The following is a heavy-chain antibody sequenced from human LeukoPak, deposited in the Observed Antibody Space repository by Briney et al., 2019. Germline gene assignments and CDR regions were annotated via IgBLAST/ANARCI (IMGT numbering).Heavy chain of an antibody. Sequence: SETLSFTCDVSDYSIRSGYYWGWIRQPPGKGLEWIGSLYHSGSAYYSPSLKSRVTISLDTSNNELSLRLSSVTAADTAIYYCARQNIVVVVAATPGAFDIWGQGTLVTVSS. CDR3: ARQNIVVVVAATPGAFDI. J-gene: IGHJ3*02. CDR2: LYHSGSA. D-gene: IGHD2-15*01. V-gene: IGHV4-38-2*01. CDR1: DYSIRSGYY.